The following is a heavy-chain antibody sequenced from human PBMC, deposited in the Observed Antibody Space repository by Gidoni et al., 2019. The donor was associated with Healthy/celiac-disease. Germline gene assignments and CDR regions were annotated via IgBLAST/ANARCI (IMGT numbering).Heavy chain of an antibody. V-gene: IGHV4-59*01. CDR1: GGSISSYY. CDR3: ARVPGITIFGVVTRQGMDV. Sequence: QVQLQESGPGLVKPSETLSLTCTVSGGSISSYYWSWIRQPPGKGLEWIGYIYYSGSTNYNPSLKSRVTISVDTSKNQFSLKLSSVTAADTAVYYCARVPGITIFGVVTRQGMDVWGKGTTVTVSS. D-gene: IGHD3-3*01. J-gene: IGHJ6*04. CDR2: IYYSGST.